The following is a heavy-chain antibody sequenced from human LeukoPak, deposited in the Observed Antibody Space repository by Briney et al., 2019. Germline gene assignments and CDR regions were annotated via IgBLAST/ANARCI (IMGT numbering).Heavy chain of an antibody. Sequence: PGGSLRLSCAASGFTFSSYSMNWVRQAPGKGLEWVSSISCSSSYIYYADSVKGRFTISRDNAKNSLYLQMNSLRAEDTAVYYCARDKRGIAAAGTLDYWGQGTLVTVSS. J-gene: IGHJ4*02. CDR3: ARDKRGIAAAGTLDY. D-gene: IGHD6-13*01. CDR2: ISCSSSYI. CDR1: GFTFSSYS. V-gene: IGHV3-21*01.